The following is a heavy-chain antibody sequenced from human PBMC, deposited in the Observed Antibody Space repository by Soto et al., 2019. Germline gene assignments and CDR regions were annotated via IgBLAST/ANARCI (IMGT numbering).Heavy chain of an antibody. Sequence: QVQLVESGGGVVQPGRSLRLSCAASGFTFSSYGMHWVRQAPGKGLEWVAVIWYDGSNKYYADSVKGRFTISRDNSKNTLYLQMNSLRAEDTAVYYCARDAGEQLWLSGFDYWGQGTLVTVSS. CDR3: ARDAGEQLWLSGFDY. V-gene: IGHV3-33*01. J-gene: IGHJ4*02. CDR1: GFTFSSYG. CDR2: IWYDGSNK. D-gene: IGHD5-18*01.